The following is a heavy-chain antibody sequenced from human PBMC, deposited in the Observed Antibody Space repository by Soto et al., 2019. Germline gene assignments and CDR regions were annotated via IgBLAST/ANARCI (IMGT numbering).Heavy chain of an antibody. CDR3: ARDTLYCSGGSCYSLGAFDI. CDR1: GFTFSSYA. V-gene: IGHV3-30-3*01. CDR2: ISYDGSNK. J-gene: IGHJ3*02. D-gene: IGHD2-15*01. Sequence: QVQLVESGGGVVQPGRSLRLSCAASGFTFSSYAMHWVRQAPGKGLEWLALISYDGSNKYYADSVKGRFTISRDNSKNTLNLQMNSLRAEDTAVYYCARDTLYCSGGSCYSLGAFDIWGQGTMVTVSS.